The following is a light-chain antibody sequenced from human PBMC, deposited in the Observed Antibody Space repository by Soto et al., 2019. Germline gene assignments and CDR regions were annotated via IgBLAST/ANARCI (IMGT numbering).Light chain of an antibody. V-gene: IGKV1-5*01. J-gene: IGKJ1*01. CDR2: DAS. CDR1: QNINNW. Sequence: DVQMTQSPSTLSASVGDRVTITCRASQNINNWVAWYQQKPGKAPKFLIYDASTLQRGVSSRFSGSGFGTEFRLTINSLQRDDSGSYYCQHTRTFGQGTKVEVK. CDR3: QHTRT.